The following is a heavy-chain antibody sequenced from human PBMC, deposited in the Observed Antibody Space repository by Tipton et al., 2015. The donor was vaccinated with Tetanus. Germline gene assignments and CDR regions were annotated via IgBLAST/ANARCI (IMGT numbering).Heavy chain of an antibody. CDR3: ARVIRRSMIGYGVFDS. D-gene: IGHD4-17*01. V-gene: IGHV3-11*04. CDR1: GFTFNDFY. CDR2: ISPSGGIT. Sequence: SLRLSCAGSGFTFNDFYMSWVRQAPGKGPEFVSHISPSGGITYYADSVKGRFTVSRDNDENSLFLRMTSLTDEDTAVYFCARVIRRSMIGYGVFDSWGQGTLVAVSS. J-gene: IGHJ4*02.